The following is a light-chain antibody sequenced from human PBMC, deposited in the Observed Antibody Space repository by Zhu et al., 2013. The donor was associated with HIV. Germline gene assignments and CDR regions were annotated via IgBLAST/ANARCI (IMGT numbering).Light chain of an antibody. Sequence: DIQMTQSPSTLSASVGDTVTITCRASQSVSAWLAWYQQKPGKAPKLLIYKASNLETGVPSRFSGSGSGTEFTLTISSLQPEDFATYYCQQAHSFPITFGQGTRLDIK. CDR3: QQAHSFPIT. J-gene: IGKJ5*01. CDR1: QSVSAW. V-gene: IGKV1-5*03. CDR2: KAS.